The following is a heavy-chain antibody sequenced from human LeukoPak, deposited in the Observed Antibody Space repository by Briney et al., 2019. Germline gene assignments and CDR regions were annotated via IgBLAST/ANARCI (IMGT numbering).Heavy chain of an antibody. D-gene: IGHD4-17*01. V-gene: IGHV3-21*01. J-gene: IGHJ6*02. CDR1: GFTFSSYS. CDR3: ARDFGRGRHDYGDYYYYGMDV. CDR2: ISSSSSYI. Sequence: KPGGSLRLSCAASGFTFSSYSMNWVRQAPGKGLEWVSSISSSSSYIYYADSVKGRFTISRDNAKNSLYLQMNSLRAEDTAVYYCARDFGRGRHDYGDYYYYGMDVWGQGTTVTVSS.